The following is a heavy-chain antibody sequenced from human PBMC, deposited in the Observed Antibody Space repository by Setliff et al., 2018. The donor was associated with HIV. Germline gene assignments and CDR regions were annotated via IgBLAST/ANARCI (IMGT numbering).Heavy chain of an antibody. J-gene: IGHJ6*03. D-gene: IGHD3-9*01. V-gene: IGHV3-48*03. Sequence: GGSLRLSCAASGFSFSIYEMNWVRQAPGKGLEWLSYISSSSGTILYADSVKGRFTISRDNAKNSLYLQMNSLKTEDTAVYYCTRRLALLRYFGGDYYYYMDVWGKGTTVTVSS. CDR1: GFSFSIYE. CDR3: TRRLALLRYFGGDYYYYMDV. CDR2: ISSSSGTI.